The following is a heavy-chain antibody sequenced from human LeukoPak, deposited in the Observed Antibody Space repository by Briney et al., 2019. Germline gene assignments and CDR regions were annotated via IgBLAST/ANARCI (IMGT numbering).Heavy chain of an antibody. J-gene: IGHJ4*02. Sequence: SETLSLTCTGSGGSFTPYYWSWIRQPPGKGLEWIGHISYSGSTNCNPSLKSRVTVSIDTSKNQVFLKLSSVTAADTAVYYCARSFRGLIDYWGQGTLVTVSS. V-gene: IGHV4-59*01. D-gene: IGHD5-12*01. CDR2: ISYSGST. CDR1: GGSFTPYY. CDR3: ARSFRGLIDY.